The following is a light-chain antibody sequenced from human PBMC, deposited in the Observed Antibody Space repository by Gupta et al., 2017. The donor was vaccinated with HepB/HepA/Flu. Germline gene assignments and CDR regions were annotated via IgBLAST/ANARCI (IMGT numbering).Light chain of an antibody. V-gene: IGKV1-16*02. CDR2: AAS. Sequence: DIQMTQSPSSLSASVGDRVSITCRASQGIYSNLAWFQQKAGKPPKSLIYAASSLQSGVPSKFIGNGSGTDFTLTISSLQPEDFATYYCQQEDRSPLTFGGGTKVEIK. CDR3: QQEDRSPLT. CDR1: QGIYSN. J-gene: IGKJ4*01.